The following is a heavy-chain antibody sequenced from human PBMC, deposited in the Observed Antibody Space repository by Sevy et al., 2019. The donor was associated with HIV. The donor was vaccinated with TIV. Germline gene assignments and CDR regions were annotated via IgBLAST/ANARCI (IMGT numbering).Heavy chain of an antibody. D-gene: IGHD3-22*01. CDR3: ARHAHITMIVT. J-gene: IGHJ5*02. V-gene: IGHV4-39*01. Sequence: SETLSLTCTVSGGSISSSSYYWGWTRQPPGKGLEWIGSIFYSGSSYYNPSLKSRVTISVDTSKNQFSLKLNSVTAADTAVSYCARHAHITMIVTWGQGTLVTVSS. CDR2: IFYSGSS. CDR1: GGSISSSSYY.